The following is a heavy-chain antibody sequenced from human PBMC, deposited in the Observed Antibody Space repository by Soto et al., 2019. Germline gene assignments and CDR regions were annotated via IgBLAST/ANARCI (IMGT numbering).Heavy chain of an antibody. D-gene: IGHD2-2*01. CDR2: ISSSSSYI. V-gene: IGHV3-21*01. CDR3: ARDDLYVGCSSTSCQPYDY. CDR1: GFTFSSYS. Sequence: GGSLRLSCAASGFTFSSYSVNWVRQAPGKGLEWVSSISSSSSYIYYADSVKGRFTISRDNAKNSLYLQMNSLRAEDTAVYYCARDDLYVGCSSTSCQPYDYWGQGTLVTVSS. J-gene: IGHJ4*02.